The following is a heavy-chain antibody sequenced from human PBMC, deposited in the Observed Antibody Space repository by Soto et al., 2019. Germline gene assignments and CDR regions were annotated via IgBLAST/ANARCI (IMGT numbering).Heavy chain of an antibody. J-gene: IGHJ6*02. CDR3: ARDLYSSSWYSTRYYYGMDV. CDR2: ISAYNGNT. D-gene: IGHD6-13*01. Sequence: QVQLVQSGAEVKKPGASVKVSCKASGYTFTSYGISWVRQAPGQGLEWMGWISAYNGNTNYAQKLRGRVTMTTDTSTSVAYMGLRSLRSDDTAVYYCARDLYSSSWYSTRYYYGMDVWGQGTTVTVSS. V-gene: IGHV1-18*04. CDR1: GYTFTSYG.